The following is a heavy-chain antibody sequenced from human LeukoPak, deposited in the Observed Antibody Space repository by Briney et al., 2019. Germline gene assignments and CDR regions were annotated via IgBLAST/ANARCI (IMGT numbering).Heavy chain of an antibody. CDR3: AREGVTLVRGVVLDYYGMGV. CDR2: TYYKSKWYN. CDR1: GDSVSSSSAT. Sequence: KPSQTLSLTCAISGDSVSSSSATWNWIRQSPSRGLEWLGRTYYKSKWYNDYAVSVKSRITINPDTSSNQFSLQLNSVTPEDTAVHYCAREGVTLVRGVVLDYYGMGVWGQGTTVTVSS. J-gene: IGHJ6*02. V-gene: IGHV6-1*01. D-gene: IGHD3-10*01.